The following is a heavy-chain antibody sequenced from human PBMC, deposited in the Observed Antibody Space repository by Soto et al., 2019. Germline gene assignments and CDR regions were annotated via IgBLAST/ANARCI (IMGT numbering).Heavy chain of an antibody. Sequence: PGGSLRLSCAASGFTVSSNYMSWVRQAPGKGLEWVSVIYSGGSTYYADSVKGRFTISRDNSKNTLYLQMNSLRAEDTAVYYCARCIAAAAKGNYYYYYYMDVWGKRTTVTVSS. CDR2: IYSGGST. V-gene: IGHV3-66*01. CDR3: ARCIAAAAKGNYYYYYYMDV. J-gene: IGHJ6*03. CDR1: GFTVSSNY. D-gene: IGHD6-13*01.